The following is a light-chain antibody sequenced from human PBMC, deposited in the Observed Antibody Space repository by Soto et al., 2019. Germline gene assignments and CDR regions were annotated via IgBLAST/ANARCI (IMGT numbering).Light chain of an antibody. CDR2: GAS. J-gene: IGKJ1*01. CDR3: QQRSNWPPET. CDR1: QSINSD. Sequence: EIVMTQSPATLSVSPGETTRLSCRASQSINSDVAWYQQKVGQTPRLLIHGASTRATGIAARFSGSGSGTDFTLTISSLEPEDFAVYYCQQRSNWPPETFGQGTTVDIK. V-gene: IGKV3-11*01.